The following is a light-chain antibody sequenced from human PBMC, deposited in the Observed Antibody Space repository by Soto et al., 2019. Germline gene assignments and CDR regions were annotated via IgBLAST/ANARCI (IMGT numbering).Light chain of an antibody. J-gene: IGLJ1*01. V-gene: IGLV2-14*01. CDR2: DVS. CDR3: NSYTGSSIYV. CDR1: GHDVGGYNS. Sequence: QSLLTQPDSLSGSTVQSTTHSCTGTGHDVGGYNSVSWYQQHPGKAPKLMIYDVSNRPSGVSNRFSGSKSGNTASLTISGLQAEDEADYYCNSYTGSSIYVFGTGT.